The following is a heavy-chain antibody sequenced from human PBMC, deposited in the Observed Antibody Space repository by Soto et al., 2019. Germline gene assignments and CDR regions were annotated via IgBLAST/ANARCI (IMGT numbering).Heavy chain of an antibody. J-gene: IGHJ4*02. CDR1: GVSISSDAYY. V-gene: IGHV4-31*11. CDR2: ISYSGRT. CDR3: ARYRFSDTWSKFDY. Sequence: PSETLSLTCAVSGVSISSDAYYWSWIRQHPGKGLEWIGYISYSGRTYYNPSLKSRLTISVDTSKNQFSLKLTSITAADTAVYYCARYRFSDTWSKFDYWGPGTLVTVSS. D-gene: IGHD3-16*02.